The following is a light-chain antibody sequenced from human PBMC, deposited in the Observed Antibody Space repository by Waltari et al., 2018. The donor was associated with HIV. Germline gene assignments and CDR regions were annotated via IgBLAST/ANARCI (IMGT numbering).Light chain of an antibody. CDR3: TSQSLTRILV. CDR1: SLDLGLYDF. V-gene: IGLV2-14*01. CDR2: GVD. Sequence: QSALTQPASMSGSPGQSITISCPGSSLDLGLYDFVSWYQHLPNTAPQRVIYGVDRRHPGITSRLSASYSGDVASLAISGRQAEDEADYYCTSQSLTRILVFGGGTRLTVL. J-gene: IGLJ3*02.